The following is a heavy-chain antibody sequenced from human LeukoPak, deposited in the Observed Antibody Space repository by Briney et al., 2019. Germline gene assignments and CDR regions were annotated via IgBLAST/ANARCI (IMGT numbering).Heavy chain of an antibody. Sequence: GGSLRLSCAASGFSFSTYAVNWVRQDPGKGLEWVSTISGSGDSTYYADSVKGRFTISRDNSKDTLYLQMSSVRVDDTAVYYCAKGFPAGVVIRPSTGMDVWGQGTTVTVSS. CDR3: AKGFPAGVVIRPSTGMDV. V-gene: IGHV3-23*01. CDR2: ISGSGDST. J-gene: IGHJ6*02. D-gene: IGHD3-3*01. CDR1: GFSFSTYA.